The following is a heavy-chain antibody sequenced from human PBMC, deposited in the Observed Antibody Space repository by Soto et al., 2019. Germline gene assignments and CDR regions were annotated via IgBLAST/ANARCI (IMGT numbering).Heavy chain of an antibody. CDR2: IYYSGST. Sequence: PSETLSLTCTVSGGSISSSSYYWGWIRQPPGKGLEWIGSIYYSGSTYYNPSLKSRVTISVDTSKNQFSLKLSSVTAADTAVYYCAILWFGTYYYYGMDVWGQGTTVTVSS. CDR1: GGSISSSSYY. D-gene: IGHD3-10*01. J-gene: IGHJ6*02. CDR3: AILWFGTYYYYGMDV. V-gene: IGHV4-39*01.